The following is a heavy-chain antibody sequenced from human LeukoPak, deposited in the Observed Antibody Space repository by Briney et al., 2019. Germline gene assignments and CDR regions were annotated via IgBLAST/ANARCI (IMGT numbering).Heavy chain of an antibody. J-gene: IGHJ5*02. Sequence: SETLSLTCAVYGGSFSGYYWSWIRQPPGKGLEWIGEINHSGSTNYNPSLKSRVTMSVDTSKNQFSLKLSSVTAADTAVYYCARGRGGSPDPWGQGTLVTVSS. D-gene: IGHD3-16*01. CDR3: ARGRGGSPDP. CDR2: INHSGST. CDR1: GGSFSGYY. V-gene: IGHV4-34*01.